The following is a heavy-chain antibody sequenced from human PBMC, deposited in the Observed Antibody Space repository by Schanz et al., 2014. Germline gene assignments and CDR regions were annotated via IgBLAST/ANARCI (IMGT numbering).Heavy chain of an antibody. V-gene: IGHV3-23*01. CDR1: EFTFSTDA. D-gene: IGHD2-21*02. CDR2: ISGSGGST. CDR3: AKDLGVDCGDGCFNWYFDL. J-gene: IGHJ2*01. Sequence: EVHLLESGGGLVQPGGSLRLSCAASEFTFSTDAMSWVRQAPGKGLEWLSAISGSGGSTYYADSVKGRFTISRDNSKNTLYLQMNSLRAEDTAVYFCAKDLGVDCGDGCFNWYFDLWGRGTLVTVSS.